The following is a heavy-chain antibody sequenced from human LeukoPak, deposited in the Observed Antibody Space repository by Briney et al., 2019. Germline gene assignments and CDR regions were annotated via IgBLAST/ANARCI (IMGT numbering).Heavy chain of an antibody. D-gene: IGHD3-22*01. CDR1: GYTFTSYA. Sequence: ASVKVSCKASGYTFTSYAMHWVRQAPGQGLEWMGWISAYNGNTNYAQKLQGRVTMTTDTSTSTAYMELRSLRSDDTAVYYCARDRYYDSSGYPDYWGQGTLVTVSS. CDR3: ARDRYYDSSGYPDY. J-gene: IGHJ4*02. CDR2: ISAYNGNT. V-gene: IGHV1-18*01.